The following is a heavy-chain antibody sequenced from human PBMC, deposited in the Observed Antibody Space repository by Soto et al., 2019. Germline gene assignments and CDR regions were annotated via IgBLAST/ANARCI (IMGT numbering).Heavy chain of an antibody. Sequence: SETLSLTCTVSGGSISSSSYYWGWIRQPPGKGLEWIGSIYYSGSTYYNPSLKSRVTISVDTSKNQFSLKLSSVTAADTAVYYCARSSLRITIFGVVIAEINFDYWGQGTLVTVSS. CDR1: GGSISSSSYY. CDR2: IYYSGST. D-gene: IGHD3-3*01. CDR3: ARSSLRITIFGVVIAEINFDY. J-gene: IGHJ4*02. V-gene: IGHV4-39*01.